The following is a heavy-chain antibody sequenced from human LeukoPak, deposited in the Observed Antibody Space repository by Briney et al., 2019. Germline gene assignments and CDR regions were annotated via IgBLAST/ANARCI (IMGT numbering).Heavy chain of an antibody. CDR3: ARAADFWSGYFSTFPQYYYYYYMDV. D-gene: IGHD3-3*01. V-gene: IGHV3-48*02. J-gene: IGHJ6*03. Sequence: GGSLRLSCAASGFTFSSYSMNWGRQAPGKGLEWVSYISSSSTIYYADSVKGRFTISRDNAKNSLYLQMNSLRDEDTAVYYCARAADFWSGYFSTFPQYYYYYYMDVWGKGTTVTVSS. CDR1: GFTFSSYS. CDR2: ISSSSTI.